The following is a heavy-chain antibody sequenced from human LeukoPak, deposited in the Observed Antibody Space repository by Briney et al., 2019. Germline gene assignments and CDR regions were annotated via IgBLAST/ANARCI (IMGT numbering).Heavy chain of an antibody. J-gene: IGHJ6*04. CDR3: AELGITMIGGV. V-gene: IGHV3-48*03. CDR1: GFTFSNE. D-gene: IGHD3-10*02. Sequence: GGSLRLSCAASGFTFSNEMNWVRRAPGKGLEWVSYISSSGSTIYYADSVKGRFTISRDNAKNSLYLQMNSLRAEDTAVYYCAELGITMIGGVWGKGTTVTISS. CDR2: ISSSGSTI.